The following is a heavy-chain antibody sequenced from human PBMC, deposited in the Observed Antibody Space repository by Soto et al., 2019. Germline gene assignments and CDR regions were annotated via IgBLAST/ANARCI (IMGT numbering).Heavy chain of an antibody. Sequence: EVQLLESGGGLVQPGGSLRLSCAASGFTFSSYAMSWVRQAPGKGLEWVSAISGSGGSTYYADSVKGRFTISRDNSKNPLYLQMNSLRAEDTAVYYCAKDLFYSKHEELSTYWGQGTLVTVSS. CDR1: GFTFSSYA. V-gene: IGHV3-23*01. CDR3: AKDLFYSKHEELSTY. J-gene: IGHJ4*02. CDR2: ISGSGGST. D-gene: IGHD4-4*01.